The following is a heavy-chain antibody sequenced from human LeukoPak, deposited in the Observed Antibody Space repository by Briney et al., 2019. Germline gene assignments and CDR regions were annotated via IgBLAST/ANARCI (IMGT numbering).Heavy chain of an antibody. CDR3: ARGASTVVTPGRNWFDP. D-gene: IGHD4-23*01. J-gene: IGHJ5*02. CDR2: MNPNSGNT. V-gene: IGHV1-8*03. CDR1: GYTFTSYD. Sequence: ASVKVSCKASGYTFTSYDINWVRQATGQGLEWMGWMNPNSGNTGYAQKFQGRVTITRNTSISTAYMELSSLRSEDTAVYYCARGASTVVTPGRNWFDPWGQGTLVTVSS.